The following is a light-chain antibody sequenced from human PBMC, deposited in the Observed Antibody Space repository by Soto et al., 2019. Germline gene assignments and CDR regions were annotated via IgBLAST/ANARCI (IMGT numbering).Light chain of an antibody. CDR1: QSVSSH. V-gene: IGKV3-11*01. CDR2: DAS. Sequence: EIVLTQSPATLSLSPGERGTLSCRASQSVSSHLAWYQQKPGQAPRLLIYDASKRPTGIPARFSGSGSGTDFTLTISSLEPEDVAVYYCQQYYSNPELTFGGGTKVDIK. J-gene: IGKJ4*01. CDR3: QQYYSNPELT.